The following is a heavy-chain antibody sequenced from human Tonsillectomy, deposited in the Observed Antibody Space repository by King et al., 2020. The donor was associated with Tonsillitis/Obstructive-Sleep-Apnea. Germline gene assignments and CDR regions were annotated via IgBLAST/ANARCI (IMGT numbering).Heavy chain of an antibody. D-gene: IGHD5/OR15-5a*01. J-gene: IGHJ5*02. CDR3: ARLSRSSRAPAWFDP. CDR1: GGSISSYY. CDR2: IYYSGST. Sequence: MQLQESGPGLVKPSETLSLTCTVSGGSISSYYWSWFRQPPGKGLEWIGYIYYSGSTNYNTSLKSRVTISVDTSKNPFSLKLNSVTTADTAVYYCARLSRSSRAPAWFDPWGQGTLVTVSS. V-gene: IGHV4-59*01.